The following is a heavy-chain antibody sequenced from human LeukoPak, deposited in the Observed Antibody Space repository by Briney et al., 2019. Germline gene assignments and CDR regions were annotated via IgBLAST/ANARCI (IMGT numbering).Heavy chain of an antibody. J-gene: IGHJ2*01. CDR2: IYHSGST. CDR3: ARGAQRITIFGVVTDDWYFDL. V-gene: IGHV4-30-2*01. D-gene: IGHD3-3*01. Sequence: SETLSLTCAVSGGSISSGGYSWSWIRQPPGKGLEWIGYIYHSGSTYYNPSLKSRVTISVDRSKNQFSLKLSSVTAADTAVYYCARGAQRITIFGVVTDDWYFDLWGRGTLVTVSS. CDR1: GGSISSGGYS.